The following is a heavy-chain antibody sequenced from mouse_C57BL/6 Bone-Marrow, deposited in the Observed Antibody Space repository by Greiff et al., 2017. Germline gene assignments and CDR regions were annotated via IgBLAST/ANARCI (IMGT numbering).Heavy chain of an antibody. Sequence: QVQLKQPGAELVKPGASVKLSCKASGYTFTSYWMHWVKQRPGQGLEWIGEIDPSASYTNYNQKFKGKATLTVDTSSSTACMQLSSLTSEDSAVYYCARRWLDYWGQGTTLTVSS. J-gene: IGHJ2*01. CDR2: IDPSASYT. D-gene: IGHD1-1*02. V-gene: IGHV1-50*01. CDR1: GYTFTSYW. CDR3: ARRWLDY.